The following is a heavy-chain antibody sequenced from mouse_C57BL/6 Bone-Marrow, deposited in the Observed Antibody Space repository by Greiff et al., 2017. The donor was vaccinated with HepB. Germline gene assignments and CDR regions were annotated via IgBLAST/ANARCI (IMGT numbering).Heavy chain of an antibody. CDR3: TTRGDYGSSYVGDY. J-gene: IGHJ2*01. CDR2: IDPENGDT. V-gene: IGHV14-4*01. D-gene: IGHD1-1*01. CDR1: GFNIKDDY. Sequence: VQLQQSGAELVRPGASVKLSCTASGFNIKDDYMHWVKQRPEQGLEWIGWIDPENGDTEYASKFQGKATITADTSSNTAYLQLSSLTSEDTAVYYCTTRGDYGSSYVGDYWGQGTTLTVSS.